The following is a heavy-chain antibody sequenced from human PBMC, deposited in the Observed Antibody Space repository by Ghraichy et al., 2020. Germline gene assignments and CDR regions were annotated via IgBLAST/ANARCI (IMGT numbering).Heavy chain of an antibody. CDR3: ARGRFLEWLLTIDY. CDR2: IYYSGNT. Sequence: YIYYSGNTNSNPSLKSRVTISVDTSKNQFSLRLSSVTAADTAVYYCARGRFLEWLLTIDYGCQGTLVTVSS. D-gene: IGHD3-3*01. V-gene: IGHV4-59*09. J-gene: IGHJ4*02.